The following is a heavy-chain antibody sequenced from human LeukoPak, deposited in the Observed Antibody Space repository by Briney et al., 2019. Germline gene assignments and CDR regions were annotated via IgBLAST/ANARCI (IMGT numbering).Heavy chain of an antibody. J-gene: IGHJ4*02. CDR2: IYYSGRT. CDR1: GGSLSSSSYY. D-gene: IGHD4-23*01. CDR3: ARGGKATVVTM. Sequence: SETLSLTCTFCGGSLSSSSYYWGWIRQPPGKGLEWIGCIYYSGRTNYNPSLKSRVTISVDTSKNHSSLTLSSVTAADTAGYYRARGGKATVVTMWGQGILVSVSS. V-gene: IGHV4-39*02.